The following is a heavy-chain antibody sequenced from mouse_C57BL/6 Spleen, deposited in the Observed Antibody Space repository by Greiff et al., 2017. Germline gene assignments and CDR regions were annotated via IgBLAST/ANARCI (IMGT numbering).Heavy chain of an antibody. CDR1: GYSITSGYY. CDR2: ISYDGSN. CDR3: AIQTPYYAMDY. V-gene: IGHV3-6*01. J-gene: IGHJ4*01. Sequence: EVKLEESGPGLVKPSQSLSLTCSVTGYSITSGYYWNWIRQFPGNKLEWMGYISYDGSNNYNPSLKNRISITRDTSKNQFFLKLNSVTTEDTATYYCAIQTPYYAMDYWGQGTSVTVSS.